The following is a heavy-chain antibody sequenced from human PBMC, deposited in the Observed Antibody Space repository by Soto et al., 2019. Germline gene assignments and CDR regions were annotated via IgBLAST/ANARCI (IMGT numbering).Heavy chain of an antibody. CDR2: IIPIFGTA. D-gene: IGHD2-2*01. J-gene: IGHJ6*02. V-gene: IGHV1-69*13. CDR3: AGRPWGYCSSTSCYDAYYYYGMDV. CDR1: GGTFSSYA. Sequence: ASVKVSCKASGGTFSSYAISWVRQAPGQGLEWMGGIIPIFGTANYAQKFQGRVTITADESTSTAYMELSSLRSEDTAVYYCAGRPWGYCSSTSCYDAYYYYGMDVWGQGTTVTVSS.